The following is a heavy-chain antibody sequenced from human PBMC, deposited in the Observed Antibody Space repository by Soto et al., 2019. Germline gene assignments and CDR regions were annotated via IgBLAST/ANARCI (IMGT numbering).Heavy chain of an antibody. CDR1: GYTFTSYY. D-gene: IGHD2-15*01. J-gene: IGHJ4*02. CDR3: AGVYCSGGSCYGIDY. CDR2: INPSGGST. Sequence: QVQLVQSGAEVKKPGASVKVSCKASGYTFTSYYMHWVRQAPGQGLEWMGIINPSGGSTSYAQKFQVRVTMTGDTSTSTVYMELSSLRSEDTAVYYCAGVYCSGGSCYGIDYWGQGTLVTVSS. V-gene: IGHV1-46*01.